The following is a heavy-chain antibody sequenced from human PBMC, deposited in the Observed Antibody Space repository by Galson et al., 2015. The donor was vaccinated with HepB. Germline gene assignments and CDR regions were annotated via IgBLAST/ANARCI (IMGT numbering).Heavy chain of an antibody. Sequence: SLRLSCAASGFTFSSYGMHWVRQAPGKGLEWVAVISYDGSNKYYADSVKGRFTISRDNSKNTLYLQMNSLRASDTAVYYCASSTRYFDWYNWFHPWVQGGLVNLSS. CDR2: ISYDGSNK. CDR3: ASSTRYFDWYNWFHP. D-gene: IGHD3-9*01. CDR1: GFTFSSYG. J-gene: IGHJ5*02. V-gene: IGHV3-30*03.